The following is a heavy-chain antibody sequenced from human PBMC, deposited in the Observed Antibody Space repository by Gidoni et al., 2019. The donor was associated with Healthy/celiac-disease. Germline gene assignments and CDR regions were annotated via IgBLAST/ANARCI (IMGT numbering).Heavy chain of an antibody. V-gene: IGHV3-43*02. CDR3: AKDNSSSWYGYYYYYYGMDV. D-gene: IGHD6-13*01. CDR1: GFTFDDYA. J-gene: IGHJ6*02. CDR2: ISGDGGST. Sequence: EVQLVESGGGVVQPGGSLRLSCAASGFTFDDYALHWVRQAPGKGLEWVSLISGDGGSTYYADSVKGRFTISRDNSKNSLYLQMNSLRTEDTALYYCAKDNSSSWYGYYYYYYGMDVWGQGTTVTVSS.